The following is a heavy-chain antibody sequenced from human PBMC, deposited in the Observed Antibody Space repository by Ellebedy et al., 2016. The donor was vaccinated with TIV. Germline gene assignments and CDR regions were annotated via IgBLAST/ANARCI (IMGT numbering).Heavy chain of an antibody. V-gene: IGHV3-7*01. Sequence: GESLKISCAASGFTFSNYWMSWVRQAPGKGLEWVANIKQDGSGKYYVDSLKGRFTISRDNAKDSLDLQVNSLIAEDTAVYYCARGWYDSGWYPDAFDIWGQGTMVTVSS. CDR3: ARGWYDSGWYPDAFDI. CDR1: GFTFSNYW. J-gene: IGHJ3*02. D-gene: IGHD6-19*01. CDR2: IKQDGSGK.